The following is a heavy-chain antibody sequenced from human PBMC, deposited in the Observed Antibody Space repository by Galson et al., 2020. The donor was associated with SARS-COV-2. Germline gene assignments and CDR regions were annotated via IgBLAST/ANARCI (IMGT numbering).Heavy chain of an antibody. J-gene: IGHJ3*01. CDR2: TYYRSKWEN. CDR3: ATGWALTA. V-gene: IGHV6-1*01. Sequence: SQTLSLTCNISGDSVSSSTAAWNWLRQSPSRGLEWLGRTYYRSKWENDYAVSVESRITIDADTSQNQFSLHLNSVTPEDTAVYYCATGWALTAWGQGTMVTVSS. D-gene: IGHD3-9*01. CDR1: GDSVSSSTAA.